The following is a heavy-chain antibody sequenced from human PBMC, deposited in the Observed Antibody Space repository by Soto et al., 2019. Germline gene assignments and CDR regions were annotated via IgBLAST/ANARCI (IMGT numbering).Heavy chain of an antibody. CDR3: ATGRYSGSYPYFDY. J-gene: IGHJ4*02. CDR1: GYTLTELS. V-gene: IGHV1-24*01. CDR2: FDPEDGET. Sequence: EASVKVSCKVSGYTLTELSMHWVRQAPGKGLEWMGGFDPEDGETIYAQKFQGRVTMTEDTSTDTAYMELSSLRSEDTAVYYCATGRYSGSYPYFDYWGQGTLVTVSS. D-gene: IGHD1-26*01.